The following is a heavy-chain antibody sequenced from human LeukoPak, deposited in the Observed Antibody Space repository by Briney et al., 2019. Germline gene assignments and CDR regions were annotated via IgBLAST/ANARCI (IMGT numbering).Heavy chain of an antibody. V-gene: IGHV4-59*08. J-gene: IGHJ4*02. CDR1: GGSISSYY. D-gene: IGHD5-24*01. Sequence: SETLTLTCTVSGGSISSYYWSWIRQPPGKALEWIGYFYDSGSTNYNPSLESPVTISVDTFKNQFSLKLSSVTAADTAVYYCARRRDGHNRAGDYFDYWGQGTLVTVSS. CDR3: ARRRDGHNRAGDYFDY. CDR2: FYDSGST.